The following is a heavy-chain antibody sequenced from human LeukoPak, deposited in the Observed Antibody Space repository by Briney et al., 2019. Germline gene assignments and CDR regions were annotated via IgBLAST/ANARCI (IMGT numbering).Heavy chain of an antibody. CDR1: AFTFSSYS. V-gene: IGHV3-21*01. J-gene: IGHJ6*04. Sequence: GGSLRLSCVASAFTFSSYSMNWVRQAPGKGLEWVSSISSSGSYIYYADSVKGRFTISRDNAKNSLYLQMNSLRAEDTAVYYCAELGITMIGGVWGKGTTVTISS. D-gene: IGHD3-10*02. CDR2: ISSSGSYI. CDR3: AELGITMIGGV.